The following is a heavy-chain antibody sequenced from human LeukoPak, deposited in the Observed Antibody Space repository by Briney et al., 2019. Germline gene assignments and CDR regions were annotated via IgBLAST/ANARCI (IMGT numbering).Heavy chain of an antibody. V-gene: IGHV1-24*01. CDR1: GYTLTELS. D-gene: IGHD3-22*01. CDR2: FDPEDGET. CDR3: ARDQRFNYDSSGYEYNWFDP. Sequence: ASVKVSCKVSGYTLTELSMHWVRQAPGKGLEWMGGFDPEDGETIYAQKFQGRVTMTEDTSTDTAYMELSSLRSEDTAVYYCARDQRFNYDSSGYEYNWFDPWGQGTLVTVSS. J-gene: IGHJ5*02.